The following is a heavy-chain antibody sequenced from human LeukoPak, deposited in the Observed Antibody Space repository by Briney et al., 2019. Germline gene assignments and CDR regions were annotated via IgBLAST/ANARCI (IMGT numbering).Heavy chain of an antibody. D-gene: IGHD3-10*01. CDR3: ARVLWFGGIYYFDY. V-gene: IGHV3-7*04. CDR1: GFTFSSST. CDR2: TKEDGSDK. J-gene: IGHJ4*02. Sequence: PGGSLRLSCVASGFTFSSSTMSWVRQAPGKGLEWVASTKEDGSDKYYVESVKGRFTISRENARNSLYLQMNSLRAEDTAVYYCARVLWFGGIYYFDYWGQGTLVTVSS.